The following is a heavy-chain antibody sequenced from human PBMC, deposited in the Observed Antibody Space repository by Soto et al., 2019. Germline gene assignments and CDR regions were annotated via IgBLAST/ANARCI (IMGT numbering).Heavy chain of an antibody. Sequence: QLQLQESGPGLVKPSETLSLTCTVSGDSISSGSSYWGWVRQPPGKGLEWIGSFYYSRDTHYNQSLTSPATISVDTSTNQFSLKLSSVTAADRAVYYCARHLGPTGPNYWGQGILVTVSS. CDR1: GDSISSGSSY. CDR3: ARHLGPTGPNY. J-gene: IGHJ4*02. D-gene: IGHD1-26*01. CDR2: FYYSRDT. V-gene: IGHV4-39*01.